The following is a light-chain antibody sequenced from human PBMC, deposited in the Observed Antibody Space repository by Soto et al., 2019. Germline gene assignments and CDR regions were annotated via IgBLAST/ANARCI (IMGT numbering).Light chain of an antibody. CDR2: DVS. CDR1: SSYVGGYNY. V-gene: IGLV2-14*01. J-gene: IGLJ1*01. CDR3: SSYTTSNTRQIV. Sequence: QSALTQPASVSGSPGQSITISCTGTSSYVGGYNYVSWYQQHPGKAPKFMIYDVSNRPSGVSNRFSGSKSGNTASLTISGLQAEEEADYYCSSYTTSNTRQIVFGTGTKVTVL.